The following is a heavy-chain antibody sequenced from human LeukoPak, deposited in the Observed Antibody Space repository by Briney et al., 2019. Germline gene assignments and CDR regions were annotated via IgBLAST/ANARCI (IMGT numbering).Heavy chain of an antibody. V-gene: IGHV1-18*01. CDR1: GYTFTSYG. CDR2: ISAYNGNT. D-gene: IGHD1-26*01. J-gene: IGHJ2*01. CDR3: ARRATTDWYFDL. Sequence: GASVKVSCKAPGYTFTSYGISWVRQAPGQGLEWMGWISAYNGNTNYAQKLQGRVTMTTDTSTSTAYMVLRSLRSDDTAVYYCARRATTDWYFDLWGRGTLVTVSS.